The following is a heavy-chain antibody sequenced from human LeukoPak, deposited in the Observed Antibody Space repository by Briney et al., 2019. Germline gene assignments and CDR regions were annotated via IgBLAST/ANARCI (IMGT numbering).Heavy chain of an antibody. D-gene: IGHD2-15*01. CDR1: GYSISSGYY. CDR2: IYHSGST. CDR3: ARVACSGGSCYHSFDY. Sequence: SETLSLTCAVSGYSISSGYYWGWIRQPPGKGLEWIGGIYHSGSTYYNPSLKSRVTISVDTSKNQFSLKLSSVTAADTAVYYCARVACSGGSCYHSFDYWGQGTLVTVSS. V-gene: IGHV4-38-2*01. J-gene: IGHJ4*02.